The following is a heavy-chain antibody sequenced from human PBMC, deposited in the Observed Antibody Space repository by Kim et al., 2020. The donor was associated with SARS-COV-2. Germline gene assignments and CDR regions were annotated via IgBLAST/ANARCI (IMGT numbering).Heavy chain of an antibody. D-gene: IGHD3-10*01. V-gene: IGHV3-23*01. J-gene: IGHJ4*02. Sequence: GGSLRLSCAASGFTFSSYAMSWVRQGPGKGLEWVSGITGSGGDTYYADSVKGRFTISRDNSKNTLYLQMNSLRAEDTAVYYCAKGAYYYGSGSPNDYWGQGALVPGS. CDR2: ITGSGGDT. CDR3: AKGAYYYGSGSPNDY. CDR1: GFTFSSYA.